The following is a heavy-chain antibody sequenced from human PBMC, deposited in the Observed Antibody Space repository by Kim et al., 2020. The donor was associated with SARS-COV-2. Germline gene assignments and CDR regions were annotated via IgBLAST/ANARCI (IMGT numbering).Heavy chain of an antibody. Sequence: PTLKSRVTISVETSKNQVSLKVASVTAADTAVYYCARGRGYSYGYPLLDFWGQGTLVTVSS. V-gene: IGHV4-31*02. CDR3: ARGRGYSYGYPLLDF. J-gene: IGHJ4*02. D-gene: IGHD5-18*01.